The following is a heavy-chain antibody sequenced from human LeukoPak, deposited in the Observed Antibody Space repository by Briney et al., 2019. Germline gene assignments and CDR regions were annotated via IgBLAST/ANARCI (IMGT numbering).Heavy chain of an antibody. Sequence: SETLSLTCTVSGGSMSPYHWGLIRQPPGKGLEWTGYIYYSGSTNYNPSLNSRVTISVDTSKNQFSLRLSSVTAADTAIYYCARAASGRFDYWGQGTLVTVSS. D-gene: IGHD6-25*01. CDR1: GGSMSPYH. J-gene: IGHJ4*02. V-gene: IGHV4-59*08. CDR3: ARAASGRFDY. CDR2: IYYSGST.